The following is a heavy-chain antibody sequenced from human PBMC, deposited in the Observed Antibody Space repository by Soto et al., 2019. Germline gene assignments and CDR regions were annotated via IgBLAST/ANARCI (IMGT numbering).Heavy chain of an antibody. CDR2: ISNDGRKK. CDR1: GFNFGTCG. V-gene: IGHV3-30*18. CDR3: AKGDDTADFDY. D-gene: IGHD3-22*01. J-gene: IGHJ4*02. Sequence: GGSLRLSCAASGFNFGTCGMHWVRQTPDKGLEWLAVISNDGRKKYYLDSLEGRFTISRDNSKNTLYLEMNSLRPDDSAVYYCAKGDDTADFDYWGPGTLVTVSS.